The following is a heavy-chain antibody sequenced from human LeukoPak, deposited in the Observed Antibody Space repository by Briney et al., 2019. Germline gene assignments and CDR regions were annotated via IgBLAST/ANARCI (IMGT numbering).Heavy chain of an antibody. CDR1: GLTVSSNY. CDR3: TRDAARGEPSTY. CDR2: LYSGGRT. V-gene: IGHV3-66*01. Sequence: GGSLRLSCAASGLTVSSNYMSWVRQPPGKGLEWVSVLYSGGRTYYADSVTGRFSISRDSSDNTLYLQMNHLSAEDTAIYYCTRDAARGEPSTYWGQGTQVTVSA. D-gene: IGHD1-14*01. J-gene: IGHJ4*02.